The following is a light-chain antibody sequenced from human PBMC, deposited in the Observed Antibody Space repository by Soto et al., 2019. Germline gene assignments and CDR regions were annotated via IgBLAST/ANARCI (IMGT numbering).Light chain of an antibody. V-gene: IGKV3-15*01. J-gene: IGKJ4*01. CDR3: QQYTNWPPLT. CDR2: GAS. Sequence: EIVMTQSPATLSVSPGERAILSCRASKSVSNNLAWYQQKPGQAPRLLIYGASTRATAIPARFSGSGSATEFTPSISSLQSQDFAIYYCQQYTNWPPLTFGGGTKVEIK. CDR1: KSVSNN.